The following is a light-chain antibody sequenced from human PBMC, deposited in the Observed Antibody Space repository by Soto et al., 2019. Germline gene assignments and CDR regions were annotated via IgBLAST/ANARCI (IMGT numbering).Light chain of an antibody. CDR1: QIVRNNY. J-gene: IGKJ2*01. CDR3: QQYGSSPYT. CDR2: GPS. V-gene: IGKV3-20*01. Sequence: EIVLTQSPGTLSLSPGERATLSCRAPQIVRNNYLAWYQQKPDHHPRLLIHGPSSRATGIPDRFSGSGSGTDFTLLISRLEPEDFAMYYCQQYGSSPYTFGQGTRL.